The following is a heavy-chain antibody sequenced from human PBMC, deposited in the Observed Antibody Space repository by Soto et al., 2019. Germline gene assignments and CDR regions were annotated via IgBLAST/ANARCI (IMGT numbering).Heavy chain of an antibody. J-gene: IGHJ4*02. CDR1: GYTFTSYA. V-gene: IGHV1-3*01. D-gene: IGHD3-22*01. CDR2: INAGNGNT. CDR3: ARISGYYYVDY. Sequence: QVQLVQSGAEVKKPGASVKVSCKASGYTFTSYAMHWVRQAPGQRLEWMGWINAGNGNTKYSQKFQGRVTITRDTSASTAYMELTSLRSEDTAVYYCARISGYYYVDYWGQGTLVTVSS.